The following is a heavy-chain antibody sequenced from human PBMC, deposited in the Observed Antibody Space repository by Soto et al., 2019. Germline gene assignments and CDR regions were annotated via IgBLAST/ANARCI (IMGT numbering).Heavy chain of an antibody. D-gene: IGHD6-19*01. Sequence: EVQLVESGGGSVQPGGSLRLSCAASGFTFSTFSRNWVRQAPGRGLEWISYISGGGRPISYADPVKGRFTISRDNAKNSLYLQMDSLTDEDTAVYYCARDLGWAFDSWGQGTLVTVSS. CDR3: ARDLGWAFDS. CDR2: ISGGGRPI. CDR1: GFTFSTFS. V-gene: IGHV3-48*02. J-gene: IGHJ4*02.